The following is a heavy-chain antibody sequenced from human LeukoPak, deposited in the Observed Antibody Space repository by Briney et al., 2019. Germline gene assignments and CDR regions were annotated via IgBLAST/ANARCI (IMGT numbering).Heavy chain of an antibody. CDR3: ASGRIEVAGTGDY. Sequence: GGSLRLSCAASGLNFNYYAMHWVRQAPGKGLEWVAAISYDGNDKYYADSVQGRFSISRDNSNNTLYLEMTSLRSEDTALYYCASGRIEVAGTGDYWGQGTLVIVSS. V-gene: IGHV3-30*04. CDR1: GLNFNYYA. D-gene: IGHD6-19*01. J-gene: IGHJ4*02. CDR2: ISYDGNDK.